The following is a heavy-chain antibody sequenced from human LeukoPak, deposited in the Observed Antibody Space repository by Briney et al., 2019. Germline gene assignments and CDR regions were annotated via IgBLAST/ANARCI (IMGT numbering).Heavy chain of an antibody. CDR1: GFIVSTKY. CDR2: IYNDGTT. Sequence: GGSLTLSCAVYGFIVSTKYMSWFRQPPGKGLEWVSLIYNDGTTYYANSVKGGLPISRDNSKNTLYLQMNSLRAEDTAVYYCARDFDTTSGSLGDYWGQGALVTVSS. D-gene: IGHD3-10*01. CDR3: ARDFDTTSGSLGDY. J-gene: IGHJ4*02. V-gene: IGHV3-53*01.